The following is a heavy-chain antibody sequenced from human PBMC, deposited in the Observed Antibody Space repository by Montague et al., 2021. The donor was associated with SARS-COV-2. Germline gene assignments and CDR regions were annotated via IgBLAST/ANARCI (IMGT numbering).Heavy chain of an antibody. CDR2: LYYTGIT. Sequence: SETLSLTCSVSGGSFSSTSFYWGWIRQSPGKGLEWIANLYYTGITYYNPSLKSRVTLSVDPSTNQFSLKLTSVTAADTAVYYCARPRHGSPNYWFDAWGQGTLVTVSS. J-gene: IGHJ5*02. D-gene: IGHD4/OR15-4a*01. CDR3: ARPRHGSPNYWFDA. CDR1: GGSFSSTSFY. V-gene: IGHV4-39*01.